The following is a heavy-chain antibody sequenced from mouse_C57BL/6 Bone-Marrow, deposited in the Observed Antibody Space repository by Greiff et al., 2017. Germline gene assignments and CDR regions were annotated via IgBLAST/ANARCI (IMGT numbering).Heavy chain of an antibody. CDR2: ISSGGSYT. J-gene: IGHJ2*01. D-gene: IGHD1-1*01. CDR1: GFTFSSYG. V-gene: IGHV5-6*01. Sequence: EVKLVESGGDLVKPGGSVKLSCAASGFTFSSYGMSWVRQTPDKRLEWVATISSGGSYTYYPDSVKGRFTISRDNAKNTLYVQMSSLKSEDTAMYYCAGHAYYGNKGYWGQGTTLTVSS. CDR3: AGHAYYGNKGY.